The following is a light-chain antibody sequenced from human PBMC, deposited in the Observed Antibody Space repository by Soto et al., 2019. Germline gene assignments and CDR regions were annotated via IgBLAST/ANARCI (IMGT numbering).Light chain of an antibody. J-gene: IGKJ5*01. CDR1: QSISSSY. CDR3: QQYGSSII. Sequence: IVLTQAPGTLSLSPGERATLSCRASQSISSSYLAWYQQKPGQAPRLLIYDASNRATGIPDRFSGSGSGTDFTLNISRLEPEDFAVYYCQQYGSSIIFGQGTRLEIK. V-gene: IGKV3-20*01. CDR2: DAS.